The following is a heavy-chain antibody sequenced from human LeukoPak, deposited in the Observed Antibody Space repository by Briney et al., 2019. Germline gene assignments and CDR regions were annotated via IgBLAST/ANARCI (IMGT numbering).Heavy chain of an antibody. CDR2: ISGSGGST. CDR1: GFTFSDYY. D-gene: IGHD3-22*01. CDR3: AKVGDSSGYYYLDYFDY. Sequence: GGSLRLSCAASGFTFSDYYMTWIRQAPGKGLEWVSAISGSGGSTYYADSVKGRFTISRDNSKNTLYLQMNSLRAEDTAVYYCAKVGDSSGYYYLDYFDYWGQGTLVTVSS. V-gene: IGHV3-23*01. J-gene: IGHJ4*02.